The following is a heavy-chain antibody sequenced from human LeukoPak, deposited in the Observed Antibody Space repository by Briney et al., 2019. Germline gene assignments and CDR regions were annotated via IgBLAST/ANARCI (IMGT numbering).Heavy chain of an antibody. D-gene: IGHD1-14*01. CDR2: VYYTGTT. J-gene: IGHJ4*02. CDR1: AGSINIISYY. V-gene: IGHV4-39*01. Sequence: SETLSPTCTVYAGSINIISYYWGWLRQPPGKGLEMIGRVYYTGTTHYTPSLKTRVTIPVNTPKNQFSLKLSSVTAADTAVYYCLRHHGHGYNDYWGQGTLVTVSS. CDR3: LRHHGHGYNDY.